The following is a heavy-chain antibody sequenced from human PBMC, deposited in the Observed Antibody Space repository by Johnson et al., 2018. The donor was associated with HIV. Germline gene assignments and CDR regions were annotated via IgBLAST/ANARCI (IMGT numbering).Heavy chain of an antibody. D-gene: IGHD3-16*01. CDR2: ISYDESNK. CDR1: GFTFSNYA. Sequence: QVQLVESGGGLVQPGGSLRLSCAASGFTFSNYAIHWVRQAPGKGLEWVAVISYDESNKYYVDSVKGRFTVSRDNSKNTLYLQMNSLRAEDSALYFCASGVDAFDIWGQGTVVTVSS. V-gene: IGHV3-30*04. CDR3: ASGVDAFDI. J-gene: IGHJ3*02.